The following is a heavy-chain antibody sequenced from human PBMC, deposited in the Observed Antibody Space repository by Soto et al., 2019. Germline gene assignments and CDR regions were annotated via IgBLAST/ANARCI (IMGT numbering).Heavy chain of an antibody. Sequence: SETLSLTCTVSGGSISSGSYYWAWIRQPPGKGLEWIGSIYYSGSTYYNPSLKSRVTITVDTSKNQFSLKLSSVTAADTAVYYCARHYGGFGGRDYFDPWGQGTLVTVSS. V-gene: IGHV4-39*01. CDR2: IYYSGST. CDR1: GGSISSGSYY. D-gene: IGHD3-10*01. CDR3: ARHYGGFGGRDYFDP. J-gene: IGHJ5*02.